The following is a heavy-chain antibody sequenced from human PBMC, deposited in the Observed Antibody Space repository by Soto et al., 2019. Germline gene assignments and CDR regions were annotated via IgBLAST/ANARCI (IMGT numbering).Heavy chain of an antibody. D-gene: IGHD3-10*01. CDR1: GLSVRNNY. J-gene: IGHJ6*02. V-gene: IGHV3-53*01. CDR2: IYNDGTT. CDR3: VRPLPSGRNYGMDV. Sequence: GGSLRLSCTASGLSVRNNYMSWVRQAPGMGLEWVSVIYNDGTTYYADSVKGRFTISRDTSKNTLSPQMDSLRAEDTAVYYCVRPLPSGRNYGMDVWGQGTTVTVSS.